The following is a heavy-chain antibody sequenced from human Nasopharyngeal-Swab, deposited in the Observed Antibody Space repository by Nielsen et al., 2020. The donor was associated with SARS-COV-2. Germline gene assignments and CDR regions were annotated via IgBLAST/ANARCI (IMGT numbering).Heavy chain of an antibody. CDR1: GCTFTVVY. V-gene: IGHV1-2*06. CDR3: AGDWEQQHDAFDI. CDR2: INTNSGGT. Sequence: GSAKVSCKASGCTFTVVYMHLARQAPAQGLAWMGRINTNSGGTDYAQKFQGRVTMSMDTTISKAYMELSRLRTVDTAVYYCAGDWEQQHDAFDIWGQGTVVTVSS. D-gene: IGHD6-13*01. J-gene: IGHJ3*02.